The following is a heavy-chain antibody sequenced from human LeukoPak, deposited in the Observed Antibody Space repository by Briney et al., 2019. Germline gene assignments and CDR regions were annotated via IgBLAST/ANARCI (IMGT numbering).Heavy chain of an antibody. CDR2: IYYSGTT. D-gene: IGHD3-3*02. CDR3: ARHLRSFPDC. V-gene: IGHV4-59*08. CDR1: GDSIRSYY. J-gene: IGHJ4*02. Sequence: SETLSLTCTFSGDSIRSYYWSWIRQPPGKGLEWLGYIYYSGTTNYTPSLKSRLTMSLDTSKKQLSLRLTSVTAADTAVYYCARHLRSFPDCWGQGTLVTVSS.